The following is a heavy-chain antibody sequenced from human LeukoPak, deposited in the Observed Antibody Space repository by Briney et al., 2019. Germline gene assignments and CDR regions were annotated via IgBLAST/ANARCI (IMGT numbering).Heavy chain of an antibody. CDR3: ARDTTAYYDFWSGYYYGGYYMYYFDY. J-gene: IGHJ4*02. CDR2: IKQDGSEK. Sequence: GGSLRLSCAASGFTFSSYWMSWVRQAPGKGLEWVANIKQDGSEKYYVDSVKGRFTISRDNAKNSLYLQMDSLRAEDTAVYYCARDTTAYYDFWSGYYYGGYYMYYFDYWGQGTLVTVSS. CDR1: GFTFSSYW. V-gene: IGHV3-7*01. D-gene: IGHD3-3*01.